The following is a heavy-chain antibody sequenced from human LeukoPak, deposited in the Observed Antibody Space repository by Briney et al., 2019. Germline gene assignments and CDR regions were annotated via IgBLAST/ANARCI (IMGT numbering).Heavy chain of an antibody. Sequence: PGGSLRLSRAASGFTFRRYATNWVPHAPGRGLEGGSNIRGGDDDTPCADFVGGRFTNHRDISKNMLFLQMNGLRAQDTALYYCARRLPFYGMDVWGQGTTVTVSS. CDR3: ARRLPFYGMDV. J-gene: IGHJ6*02. V-gene: IGHV3-23*01. CDR1: GFTFRRYA. CDR2: IRGGDDDT.